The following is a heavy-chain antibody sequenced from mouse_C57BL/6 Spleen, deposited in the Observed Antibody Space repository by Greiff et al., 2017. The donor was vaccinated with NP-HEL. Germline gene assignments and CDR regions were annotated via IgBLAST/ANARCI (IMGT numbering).Heavy chain of an antibody. Sequence: QVQLQQSGAELVRPGASVTLSCKASGYTFTDYEMHWVKQTPVHGLEWIGAIDPETGGTAYNQKFKGKAILTADKSSSTAYMELRSLTSEDSAVYYCTRPYYYGSSHEDYYAMDYWGQGTSVTVSS. CDR1: GYTFTDYE. CDR2: IDPETGGT. D-gene: IGHD1-1*01. V-gene: IGHV1-15*01. J-gene: IGHJ4*01. CDR3: TRPYYYGSSHEDYYAMDY.